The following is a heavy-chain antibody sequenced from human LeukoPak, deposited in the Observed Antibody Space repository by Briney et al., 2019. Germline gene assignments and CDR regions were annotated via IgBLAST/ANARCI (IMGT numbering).Heavy chain of an antibody. D-gene: IGHD6-19*01. V-gene: IGHV3-7*03. Sequence: GGSLRLSCAASGFTFSSYWMSWVRQAPGKGLEWVANIKQDGSEKYYVDSVKGRFTISRDNAKNSLYLQMNSLRVEDTAVYYCARDPGSHNSSGWYDYWGQGTLVTVSS. J-gene: IGHJ4*02. CDR1: GFTFSSYW. CDR2: IKQDGSEK. CDR3: ARDPGSHNSSGWYDY.